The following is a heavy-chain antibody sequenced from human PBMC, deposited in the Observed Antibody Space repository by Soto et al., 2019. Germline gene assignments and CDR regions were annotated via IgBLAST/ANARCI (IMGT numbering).Heavy chain of an antibody. J-gene: IGHJ5*02. Sequence: GAAVKVSCKASGGTFSSYAMSWVRQSPGQGLEWMGGISPIFGTANYAQKFQGRVTITADESTSTAYMELSSLRSEDTAVYYCAEGVAVAGGYWFDPWGQGTLVTVSS. CDR2: ISPIFGTA. CDR3: AEGVAVAGGYWFDP. V-gene: IGHV1-69*13. D-gene: IGHD6-19*01. CDR1: GGTFSSYA.